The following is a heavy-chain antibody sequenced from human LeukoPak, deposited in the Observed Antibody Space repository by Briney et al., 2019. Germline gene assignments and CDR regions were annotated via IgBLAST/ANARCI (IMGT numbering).Heavy chain of an antibody. CDR1: GYTFTSYF. J-gene: IGHJ5*02. V-gene: IGHV1-46*01. Sequence: ASVKVSCKSYGYTFTSYFMHWVRQAPGQGLEWMGIINPSGGSTNYAQKFQGRVTMTRDTSTSTVYMELRSLRSEDTAVYYCAAEPSNWNYAPWGQGTLVTVSS. D-gene: IGHD1-7*01. CDR2: INPSGGST. CDR3: AAEPSNWNYAP.